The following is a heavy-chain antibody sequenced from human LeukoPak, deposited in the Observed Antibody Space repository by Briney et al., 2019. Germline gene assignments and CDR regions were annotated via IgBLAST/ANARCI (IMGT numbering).Heavy chain of an antibody. V-gene: IGHV3-53*01. Sequence: PGGSLRLSCAASGFTVSSYYMSWVRQAPGKGLEWVSVIYSGGSTYYADSVKGRFTISRDNSKNTLYLQMNSLRAEDTAVYYCARGVVRGVSDYWGQGTLVTVSS. CDR2: IYSGGST. J-gene: IGHJ4*02. CDR3: ARGVVRGVSDY. CDR1: GFTVSSYY. D-gene: IGHD3-10*01.